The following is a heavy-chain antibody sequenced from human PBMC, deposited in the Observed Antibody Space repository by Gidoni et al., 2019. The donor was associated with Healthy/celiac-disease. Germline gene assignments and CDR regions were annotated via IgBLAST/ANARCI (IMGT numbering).Heavy chain of an antibody. V-gene: IGHV4-31*03. CDR3: ARFGEDRYCSGGSCSTYGMDV. CDR1: GGSISSGGYY. D-gene: IGHD2-15*01. CDR2: IYYSGST. J-gene: IGHJ6*02. Sequence: QVQLQESGPGLVKPSQTLSLTCTVSGGSISSGGYYWSWIRQHPGKGLEWIGYIYYSGSTYYHPSLKSRVTISVDTSKNQFSLKLSSVTAADTAVYYCARFGEDRYCSGGSCSTYGMDVWGQGTTVTVSS.